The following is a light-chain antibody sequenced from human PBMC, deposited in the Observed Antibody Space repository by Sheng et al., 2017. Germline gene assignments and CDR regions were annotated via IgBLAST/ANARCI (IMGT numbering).Light chain of an antibody. CDR3: QQYDSEIT. Sequence: DIQMTQSPSTLSASEGDRVSITCRASQSVRNWLAWYQQKPGKAPKLLIYKASTLQSGVPSRFSGSGSGTDFTLTISGLQPDDFATYYCQQYDSEITFGLRGHGLEIK. CDR2: KAS. CDR1: QSVRNW. V-gene: IGKV1-5*03. J-gene: IGKJ5*01.